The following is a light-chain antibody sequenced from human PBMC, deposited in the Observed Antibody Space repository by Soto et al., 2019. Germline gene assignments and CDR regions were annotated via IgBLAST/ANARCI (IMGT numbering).Light chain of an antibody. CDR2: VAF. J-gene: IGKJ4*01. CDR3: QKCDSAPLT. CDR1: QGITNY. V-gene: IGKV1-27*01. Sequence: DIRMTQSPSSLSASVGDRVTITCRASQGITNYLAGYQQKPGKVPKLLIYVAFTLQSGVPSRFSGNGSGTDFTPTISNLQPEDVATYYCQKCDSAPLTFGGGTKVAIK.